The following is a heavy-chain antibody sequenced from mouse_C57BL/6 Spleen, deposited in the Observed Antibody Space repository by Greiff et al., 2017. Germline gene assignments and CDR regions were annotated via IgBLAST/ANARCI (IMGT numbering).Heavy chain of an antibody. CDR3: ARSVYYAMDD. CDR1: GYTFTSYW. Sequence: QVQLQQPGAELVMPGASVKLSCKASGYTFTSYWMHWVKQRPGQGLEWIGEIDPSDSYTNYNQKFKGKSTLTVDKSSSTAYMQLSSLTSEDSAVYYCARSVYYAMDDWGQGTSVTVSS. V-gene: IGHV1-69*01. CDR2: IDPSDSYT. J-gene: IGHJ4*01.